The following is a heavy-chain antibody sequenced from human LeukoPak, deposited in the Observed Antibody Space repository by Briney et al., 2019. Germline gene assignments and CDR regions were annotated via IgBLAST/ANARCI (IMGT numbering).Heavy chain of an antibody. CDR3: AREVATLGPETNPDAFDI. CDR2: IIPIFGTA. V-gene: IGHV1-69*06. J-gene: IGHJ3*02. D-gene: IGHD5-12*01. CDR1: GYTFTSYY. Sequence: GASVKVSCKASGYTFTSYYMHWVRQAPGQGLEWMGGIIPIFGTANYAQKFQGRVTITADKSTSTAYMELSSLRSEDTAVYCCAREVATLGPETNPDAFDIWGQGTMVTVSS.